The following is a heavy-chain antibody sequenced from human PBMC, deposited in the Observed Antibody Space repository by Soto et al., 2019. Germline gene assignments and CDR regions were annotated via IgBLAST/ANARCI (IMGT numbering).Heavy chain of an antibody. CDR3: TNQKGDSRTCNRLDV. CDR1: GDTVSSNSAA. J-gene: IGHJ6*01. D-gene: IGHD2-21*02. CDR2: AYYRSQWYY. V-gene: IGHV6-1*01. Sequence: SQTLSLTCAISGDTVSSNSAAWNWIRQSPSRGLEWLGRAYYRSQWYYDSAVSVKSRITVIPDTSKNQFSLHLSSVTPEDTAIYYCTNQKGDSRTCNRLDVWGQGTTVTGSS.